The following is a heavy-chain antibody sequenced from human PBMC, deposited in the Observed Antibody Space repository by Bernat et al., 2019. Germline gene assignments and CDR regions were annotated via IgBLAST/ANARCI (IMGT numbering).Heavy chain of an antibody. Sequence: QLQLQESGPGLVKPSETLSLTCTVSGGSISSSSYYWGWICQPPGKGLEWIGSIYYSGSTYYNPSLKSRVTISVDTSKNQFSLKLSSVTAADTAVYYCARVLLWFGELFGFDPWGQGTLVTVSS. CDR2: IYYSGST. CDR1: GGSISSSSYY. J-gene: IGHJ5*02. D-gene: IGHD3-10*01. CDR3: ARVLLWFGELFGFDP. V-gene: IGHV4-39*01.